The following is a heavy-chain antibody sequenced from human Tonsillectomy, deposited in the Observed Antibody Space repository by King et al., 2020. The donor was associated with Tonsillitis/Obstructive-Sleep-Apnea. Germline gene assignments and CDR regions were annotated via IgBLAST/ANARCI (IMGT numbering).Heavy chain of an antibody. V-gene: IGHV3-64D*06. CDR3: LNTPRTTGSTGNY. J-gene: IGHJ4*02. CDR2: IISGGGT. CDR1: GLTLSSYA. D-gene: IGHD1-1*01. Sequence: VQLVESGGGLVQPGGSLRLSCSASGLTLSSYAMHWVRQAPGKGLEYVSSIISGGGTFYSDSVNGRFTVSRDISKNTLYFQRNSLRPEDTALYYCLNTPRTTGSTGNYWGQGTMVTVSS.